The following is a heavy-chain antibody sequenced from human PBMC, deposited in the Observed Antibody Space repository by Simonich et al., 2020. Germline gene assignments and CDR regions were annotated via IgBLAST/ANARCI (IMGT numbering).Heavy chain of an antibody. CDR1: GFTFSSYS. D-gene: IGHD7-27*01. V-gene: IGHV3-48*01. CDR3: ARDDPTDTGDFDY. J-gene: IGHJ4*02. CDR2: ISSSSSTI. Sequence: EVQLVESGGGLVQPGGSLRLSCAASGFTFSSYSMNWVRQAPGNGLEWVSYISSSSSTIYYADSVKGRFTISRDNAKNSLYLQMNSLRAEDTAVYYCARDDPTDTGDFDYWGQGTLVTVSS.